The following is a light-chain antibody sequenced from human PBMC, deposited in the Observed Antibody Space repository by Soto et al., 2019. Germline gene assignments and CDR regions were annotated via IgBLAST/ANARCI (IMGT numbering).Light chain of an antibody. V-gene: IGKV1-5*03. CDR1: QSVSSS. J-gene: IGKJ1*01. Sequence: DIQMTQSPSTLSASVGHRVTITCRASQSVSSSLAWYQQKPGTVPKLLIDRASSLETGVPSRFSGSGSGTEFTLTISSLQPDDFATYYCHQYYSYPWTFGQGTKLDIK. CDR3: HQYYSYPWT. CDR2: RAS.